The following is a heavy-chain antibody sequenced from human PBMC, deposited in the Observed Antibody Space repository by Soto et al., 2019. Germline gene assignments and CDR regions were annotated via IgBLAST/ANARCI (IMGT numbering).Heavy chain of an antibody. CDR1: GYTFSTYA. Sequence: GGSLRLSCVASGYTFSTYAMHWVRQAPGKGLEWVAVVWYDGSNKYYGGSVKGRFTISRDNSKNTLYLLMNSLTAEDTAVYYCARGELATMAFHYWGQGTQVTVSS. J-gene: IGHJ4*02. CDR2: VWYDGSNK. CDR3: ARGELATMAFHY. V-gene: IGHV3-33*01. D-gene: IGHD5-12*01.